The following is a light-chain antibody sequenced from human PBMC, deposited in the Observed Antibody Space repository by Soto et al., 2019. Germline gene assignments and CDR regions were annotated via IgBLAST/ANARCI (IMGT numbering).Light chain of an antibody. CDR1: QSISSW. CDR2: DAS. J-gene: IGKJ1*01. Sequence: DIQMTQSPSTLSASVGDRVTITCRASQSISSWLAWYQQKPGKAPKLLIYDASSLESGVPSRFSCSGSRTEFTLTISSLQPDDFATYYCQQYNSYSGFGQGTKVEIK. V-gene: IGKV1-5*01. CDR3: QQYNSYSG.